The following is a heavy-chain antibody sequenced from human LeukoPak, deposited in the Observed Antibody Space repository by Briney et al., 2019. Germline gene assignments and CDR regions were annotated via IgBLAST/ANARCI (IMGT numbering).Heavy chain of an antibody. V-gene: IGHV3-21*04. CDR1: GFTFNSYS. Sequence: GGSLRLSCAASGFTFNSYSMKWVRQAPGKGLEWVSSIISSSSYMYYADSVKGRFAISRDNAKNSLYLQMNSLRAEDTAVYYCASGRQRLYYYGMDVWGQGTTVTVSS. CDR2: IISSSSYM. J-gene: IGHJ6*02. CDR3: ASGRQRLYYYGMDV. D-gene: IGHD6-25*01.